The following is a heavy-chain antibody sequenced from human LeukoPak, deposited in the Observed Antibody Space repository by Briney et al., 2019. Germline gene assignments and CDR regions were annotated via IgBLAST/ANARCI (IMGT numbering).Heavy chain of an antibody. CDR2: TYYRSRWYK. V-gene: IGHV6-1*01. J-gene: IGHJ5*02. CDR3: ARWFTT. CDR1: GDSVSNNSAS. D-gene: IGHD3-10*01. Sequence: PSHTLSLTCVISGDSVSNNSASWDWIRQSPSRGLEWLGRTYYRSRWYKDYAESVKSLITINPDTTKNQFSLQLNSVAPEDTAVYYCARWFTTWGQGTLVTVSS.